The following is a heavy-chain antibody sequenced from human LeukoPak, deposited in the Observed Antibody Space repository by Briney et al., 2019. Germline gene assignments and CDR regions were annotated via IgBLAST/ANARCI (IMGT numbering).Heavy chain of an antibody. V-gene: IGHV4-34*01. D-gene: IGHD2-2*01. CDR2: INHSGST. CDR1: GGSFSGYY. CDR3: AASSLPDIVVVPAAPDY. J-gene: IGHJ4*02. Sequence: SETLSLTCAVYGGSFSGYYWSWIRQPPGKGLEWIGEINHSGSTNYNPSLKSRVTISVDTSKNQFSLKLSSVTAADTAVYYCAASSLPDIVVVPAAPDYWGQGTLVTVSS.